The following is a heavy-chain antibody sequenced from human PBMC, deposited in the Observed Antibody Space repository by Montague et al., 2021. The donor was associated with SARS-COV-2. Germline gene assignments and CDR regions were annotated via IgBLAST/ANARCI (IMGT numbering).Heavy chain of an antibody. CDR1: GFTFNSYA. CDR2: ISGSGGST. J-gene: IGHJ6*02. D-gene: IGHD2-15*01. V-gene: IGHV3-23*01. Sequence: SLRLSCAASGFTFNSYAMSWVRQAPGKGLQWVSAISGSGGSTYYADSVKGRFTISRGNSKNTLYLQMNSLRAEDTAVYYCAKDYPTRDIVVVVAAISYYYGMDVWGQGTTVTVSS. CDR3: AKDYPTRDIVVVVAAISYYYGMDV.